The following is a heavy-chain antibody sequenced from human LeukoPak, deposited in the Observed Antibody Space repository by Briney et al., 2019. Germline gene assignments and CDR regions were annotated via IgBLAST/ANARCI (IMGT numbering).Heavy chain of an antibody. J-gene: IGHJ4*02. CDR1: GFTFSSYT. Sequence: GGSLRLSCAASGFTFSSYTMNWVRQAPGKGLEWVSSISSSRSSIYYADSMKGRFTISRDNAKNSLYLQMNSLRAEDTAVYYCAKSFWWFGEFSPFDYWGQGTLVTVSS. CDR2: ISSSRSSI. D-gene: IGHD3-10*01. CDR3: AKSFWWFGEFSPFDY. V-gene: IGHV3-21*01.